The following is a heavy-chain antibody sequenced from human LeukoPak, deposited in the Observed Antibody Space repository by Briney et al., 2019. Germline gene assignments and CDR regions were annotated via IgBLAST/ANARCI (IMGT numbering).Heavy chain of an antibody. Sequence: GGSLRLSCAASGFSFSDYYMSWIRQAPGKGLEWVSYISSSGDTMFYSDSVKGRCTISRNNGKKSLFLEINSLRAEDAAIYYCARVMGNYASDYWGQGALVTVSS. CDR2: ISSSGDTM. J-gene: IGHJ4*02. D-gene: IGHD1-7*01. CDR1: GFSFSDYY. CDR3: ARVMGNYASDY. V-gene: IGHV3-11*04.